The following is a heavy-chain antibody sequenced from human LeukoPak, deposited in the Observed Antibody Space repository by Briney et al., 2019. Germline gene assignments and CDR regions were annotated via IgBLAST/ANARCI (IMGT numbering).Heavy chain of an antibody. D-gene: IGHD3-10*01. CDR3: ARDSMVRGVD. CDR1: GGSISSGSYY. Sequence: SQTLSLTCTVSGGSISSGSYYWSWIRQPAGKGLEWIGRIYTSGSTNYNPSLKSRVTISVDTSKNQFSLKLISVTAADTAVYYCARDSMVRGVDWGQGTLVTVSS. J-gene: IGHJ4*02. V-gene: IGHV4-61*02. CDR2: IYTSGST.